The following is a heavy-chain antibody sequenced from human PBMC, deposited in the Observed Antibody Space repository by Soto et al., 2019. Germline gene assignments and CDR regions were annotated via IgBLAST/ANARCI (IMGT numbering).Heavy chain of an antibody. J-gene: IGHJ5*02. CDR1: GFTFSSYG. D-gene: IGHD4-4*01. CDR2: ISYDGSNK. CDR3: AKVPGEHDYSSWFDP. V-gene: IGHV3-30*18. Sequence: PGGSLRLSCAASGFTFSSYGMHWVRQAPGKGLEWVAVISYDGSNKYYADSVKGRFTISRDNSKNTLYLQMNSLRAEDTAVYYCAKVPGEHDYSSWFDPWGQGTLVTVSS.